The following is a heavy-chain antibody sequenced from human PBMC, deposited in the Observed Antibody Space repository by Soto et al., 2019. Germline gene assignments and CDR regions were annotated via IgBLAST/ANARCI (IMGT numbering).Heavy chain of an antibody. V-gene: IGHV5-10-1*01. Sequence: PGESLKISCKASGYSFTNYWINWVRQMPGKGLEWMGKIDPSDSFTNYSPSFQGHVTISADKSINTVYLQWSSLKASDTAIYYCARGYISAYDAYNWFDPWGQGTLVTVSS. CDR3: ARGYISAYDAYNWFDP. CDR2: IDPSDSFT. J-gene: IGHJ5*02. CDR1: GYSFTNYW. D-gene: IGHD5-12*01.